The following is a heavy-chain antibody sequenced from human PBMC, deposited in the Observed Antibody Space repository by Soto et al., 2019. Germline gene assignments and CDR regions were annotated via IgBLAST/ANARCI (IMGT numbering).Heavy chain of an antibody. CDR2: INHSGST. D-gene: IGHD3-10*01. CDR3: ARERPYGSGSYHYYMDV. J-gene: IGHJ6*02. CDR1: GGSFSGYY. V-gene: IGHV4-34*01. Sequence: PSETLSLTCAVYGGSFSGYYWSWIRQPPGKGLEWIGEINHSGSTNYNPSLKSRVTISVDTSKNQFSLKLSSVTAADTAVYYCARERPYGSGSYHYYMDVWGQGTTVT.